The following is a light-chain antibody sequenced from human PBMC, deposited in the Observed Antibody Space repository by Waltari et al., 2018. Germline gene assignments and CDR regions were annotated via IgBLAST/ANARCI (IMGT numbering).Light chain of an antibody. Sequence: DIVMTQSPDSLAVSLGERATINCTSIQSIFYSSTNKDYLAWYQQKPGQPPKLLIYWASTRESGVPDRFSGTGSGTDFTLTISSLQAGDVAVYYCQQFYSTPLTFGGGTKVEIK. CDR3: QQFYSTPLT. V-gene: IGKV4-1*01. J-gene: IGKJ4*01. CDR2: WAS. CDR1: QSIFYSSTNKDY.